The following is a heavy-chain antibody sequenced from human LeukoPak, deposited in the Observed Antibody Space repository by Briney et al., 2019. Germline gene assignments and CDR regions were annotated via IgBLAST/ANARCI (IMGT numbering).Heavy chain of an antibody. Sequence: GGSLRLSCAASGFTFSSYAMSWVRQAPGKGLEWVSAIIGGGGSTYYADSVKGRFTISRDNSKNTLYLQMNSLRAEDTAVYYCAKAYGVRFLEWLLYDAFDIWGQGTMVTVSS. CDR2: IIGGGGST. CDR1: GFTFSSYA. D-gene: IGHD3-3*01. J-gene: IGHJ3*02. V-gene: IGHV3-23*01. CDR3: AKAYGVRFLEWLLYDAFDI.